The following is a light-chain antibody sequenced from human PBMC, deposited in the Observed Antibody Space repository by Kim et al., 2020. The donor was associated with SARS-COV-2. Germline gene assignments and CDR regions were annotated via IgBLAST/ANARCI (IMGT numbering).Light chain of an antibody. CDR2: NDN. V-gene: IGLV1-44*01. CDR3: ATWDVSLNGWV. J-gene: IGLJ3*02. CDR1: SSNVGRHF. Sequence: QSVLTQPPSTSGTPGQRVTISCSGSSSNVGRHFVNLYQQLPGTAPKVFIYNDNQRPSGVPDRFSGSRSGTSASLAISGLQSEDEADYYCATWDVSLNGWVFGGGTQLTVL.